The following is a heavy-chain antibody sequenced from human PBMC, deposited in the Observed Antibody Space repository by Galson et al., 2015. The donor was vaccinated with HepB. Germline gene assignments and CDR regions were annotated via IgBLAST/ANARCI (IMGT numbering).Heavy chain of an antibody. V-gene: IGHV5-10-1*01. CDR2: IDPSDSYT. CDR1: GSSFTSYW. J-gene: IGHJ3*02. CDR3: ARRLYISGWHDAFDI. D-gene: IGHD6-19*01. Sequence: QSGAEVKKPGESLRISCEGSGSSFTSYWISWVRQMPGKGLEWIGRIDPSDSYTNYSPSFQGRVTISVDKSSSTAYLQWSSLKASDTAMYYCARRLYISGWHDAFDIWGQGTMVTVSS.